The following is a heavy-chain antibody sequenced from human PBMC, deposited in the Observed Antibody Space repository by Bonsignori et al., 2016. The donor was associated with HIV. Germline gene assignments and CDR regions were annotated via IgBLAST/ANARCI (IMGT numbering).Heavy chain of an antibody. Sequence: VRQMPGKGLEWVSSISSSSSYIYYADSVKGRFTISRDNAKNSLYLQMNSLRAEDTAVYYCARVAPGIAVAGNDYWGQGTLVTVSS. V-gene: IGHV3-21*01. CDR3: ARVAPGIAVAGNDY. J-gene: IGHJ4*02. D-gene: IGHD6-19*01. CDR2: ISSSSSYI.